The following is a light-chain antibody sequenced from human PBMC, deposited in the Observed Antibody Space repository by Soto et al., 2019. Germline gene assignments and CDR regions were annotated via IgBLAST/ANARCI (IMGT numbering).Light chain of an antibody. J-gene: IGKJ1*01. CDR1: QSVSSNY. Sequence: EIVLTQSPGTLSLSPGERATLSCRASQSVSSNYLGWYQQKPGQAPRLLIYGASSRATGIPDRFSGSGSGTDFILTITRLEPEDFAVYYCQQYENSPWTFGQGTNVEIK. V-gene: IGKV3-20*01. CDR2: GAS. CDR3: QQYENSPWT.